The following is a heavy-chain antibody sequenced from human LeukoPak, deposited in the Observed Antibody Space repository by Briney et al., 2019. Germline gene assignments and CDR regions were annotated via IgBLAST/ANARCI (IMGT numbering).Heavy chain of an antibody. V-gene: IGHV3-7*01. Sequence: GGSLRLSCAASGFTFSSYWMSWVRQAPGKGLEWVANIKQDGSENYYVDSVKGRFTTSRDNAKKSLYLQMKSLRAEDTAVYYCARGPSGYHNTGGQGTLVTVSS. J-gene: IGHJ4*02. CDR2: IKQDGSEN. CDR3: ARGPSGYHNT. D-gene: IGHD5-12*01. CDR1: GFTFSSYW.